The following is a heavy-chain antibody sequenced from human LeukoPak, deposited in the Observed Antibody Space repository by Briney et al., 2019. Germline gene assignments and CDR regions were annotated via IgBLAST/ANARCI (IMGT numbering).Heavy chain of an antibody. CDR1: GYTFTSYG. CDR2: ISAYNGNT. CDR3: ARGGYGDSYLYYYMDL. V-gene: IGHV1-18*01. Sequence: GASVKVSCKASGYTFTSYGIGWVRQAPGQGLEWMGWISAYNGNTNYAQKLQGRVTITTDTSTSTAYMELRSLRSEDTAVYYCARGGYGDSYLYYYMDLWGKGTTVTVSS. D-gene: IGHD4-17*01. J-gene: IGHJ6*03.